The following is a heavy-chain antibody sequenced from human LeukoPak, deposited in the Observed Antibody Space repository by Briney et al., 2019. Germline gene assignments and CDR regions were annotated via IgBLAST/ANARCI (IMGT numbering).Heavy chain of an antibody. D-gene: IGHD6-19*01. CDR3: ARGRSGWYGNWFDP. Sequence: PGGSLRLSCAASGFTFSSYSMNRVRQAPGKGLEWVSYISSSSSTIYYADSVKGRFTISRDNAKNSLYLQMNSLRDEDTAVYYCARGRSGWYGNWFDPWGQGTLVTVSS. V-gene: IGHV3-48*02. CDR2: ISSSSSTI. CDR1: GFTFSSYS. J-gene: IGHJ5*02.